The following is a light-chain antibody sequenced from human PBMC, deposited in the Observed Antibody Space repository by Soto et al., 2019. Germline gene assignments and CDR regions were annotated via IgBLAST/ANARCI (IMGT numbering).Light chain of an antibody. J-gene: IGKJ3*01. V-gene: IGKV1-12*01. Sequence: DIQMTQSPSSVSASVGDRVTITCRASQGINSWLAWYQQKPGKAPKLLIYAASSLQSGVPSRFSGSRPGTDFTLTISSLQPEDFATYYCQRANSFPFTFGPGTTVDFK. CDR3: QRANSFPFT. CDR2: AAS. CDR1: QGINSW.